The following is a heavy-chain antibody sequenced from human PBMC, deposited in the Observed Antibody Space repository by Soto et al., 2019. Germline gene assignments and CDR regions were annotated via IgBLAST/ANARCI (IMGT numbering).Heavy chain of an antibody. D-gene: IGHD2-21*02. Sequence: EVQLLESGGGLVQPGGSLRLSCAASGFTFSSYAMSWVRQAPGKGLEWVSTISSSGGSTHYADSVKGRFTISRDNSKNTLYRRMNSLRAEDTAVYYCAKFYGGNSAHTYTIDPWGQGTLVTVSS. J-gene: IGHJ5*02. CDR1: GFTFSSYA. CDR3: AKFYGGNSAHTYTIDP. V-gene: IGHV3-23*01. CDR2: ISSSGGST.